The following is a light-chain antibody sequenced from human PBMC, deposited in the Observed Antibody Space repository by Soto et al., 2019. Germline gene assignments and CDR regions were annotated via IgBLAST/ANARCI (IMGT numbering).Light chain of an antibody. V-gene: IGLV2-14*01. CDR2: EVS. J-gene: IGLJ1*01. CDR3: GSYTSTDTPFV. Sequence: QSVLIQPPSASGTPGQRVTISCSGTSTDVGGYNYVSWYQHHPGKGPKLIIYEVSNRPSGVSDRFSGSKSGNKASLIISNLEAEDESDYYCGSYTSTDTPFVFGTGTKVTVL. CDR1: STDVGGYNY.